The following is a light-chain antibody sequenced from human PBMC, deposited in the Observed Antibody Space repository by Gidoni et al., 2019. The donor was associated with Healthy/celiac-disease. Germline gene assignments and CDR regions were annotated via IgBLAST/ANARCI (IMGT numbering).Light chain of an antibody. J-gene: IGLJ3*02. Sequence: QSALTQPASVSGSPGQSITISCTGTSSDVGGYNYVSWYPQPPGKVPKLMIYDVSNRPSGVSNRFSGSKSGNTASLTISGLQAEDEADYYCSSYTSSSTRVFGGGTKLTVL. V-gene: IGLV2-14*01. CDR1: SSDVGGYNY. CDR3: SSYTSSSTRV. CDR2: DVS.